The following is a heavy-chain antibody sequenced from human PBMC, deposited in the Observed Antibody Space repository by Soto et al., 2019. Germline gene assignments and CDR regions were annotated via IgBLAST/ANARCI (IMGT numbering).Heavy chain of an antibody. D-gene: IGHD1-26*01. V-gene: IGHV3-33*01. CDR1: GFTFSSDG. CDR3: ASDKPAGWDLDYWLSDY. Sequence: PGGSMRLSCAASGFTFSSDGMHWVRKAPGKGLEWVAVIWYDGSNKYYADSVKGRFTISRDSSKNTLYLQMNSLRAEDTAVYFCASDKPAGWDLDYWLSDYWGQGTLVTVSS. CDR2: IWYDGSNK. J-gene: IGHJ4*02.